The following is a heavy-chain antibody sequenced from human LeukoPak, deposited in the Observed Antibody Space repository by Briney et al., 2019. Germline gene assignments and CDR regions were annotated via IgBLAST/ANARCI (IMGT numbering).Heavy chain of an antibody. V-gene: IGHV4-39*01. CDR2: IYNSGNT. CDR1: GASVSSSSYY. CDR3: ARRNLSSGWTYYFDY. J-gene: IGHJ4*02. D-gene: IGHD6-19*01. Sequence: SETLSLTCTVSGASVSSSSYYWGWIRQPPGKGLEWIGGIYNSGNTYYNPSLKSRVTISVDTSKNQFSLKLSSVTAADTAVYYCARRNLSSGWTYYFDYWGQGTLVTASS.